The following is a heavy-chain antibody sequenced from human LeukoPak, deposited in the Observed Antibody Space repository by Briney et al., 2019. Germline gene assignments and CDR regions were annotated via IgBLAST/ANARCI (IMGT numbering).Heavy chain of an antibody. V-gene: IGHV3-48*03. CDR1: GFIFSSYE. Sequence: GRSLRLSCAASGFIFSSYEMMWVRQAPGKGLEWVSYISSSGRTIYYADSVKGRFIISRDNAKNSLYLQMNSLRAEDTAVYYCARYGDRGVDFWGQGTRVTVSS. D-gene: IGHD4-17*01. CDR3: ARYGDRGVDF. CDR2: ISSSGRTI. J-gene: IGHJ4*02.